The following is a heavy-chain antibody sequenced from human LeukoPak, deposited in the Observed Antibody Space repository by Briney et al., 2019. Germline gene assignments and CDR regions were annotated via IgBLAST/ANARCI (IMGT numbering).Heavy chain of an antibody. CDR2: IYTSGST. CDR3: ARDSVVPAPGATVSAFDI. V-gene: IGHV4-4*07. J-gene: IGHJ3*02. CDR1: GGSISSYY. Sequence: SETLSLTCTVSGGSISSYYWSWIRQPAGKGLEWIGRIYTSGSTNYNPSLKSRVTMSVDTSKNQFSLQLSSVTAADAAVYYCARDSVVPAPGATVSAFDIWGQGTMVTVSS. D-gene: IGHD2-2*01.